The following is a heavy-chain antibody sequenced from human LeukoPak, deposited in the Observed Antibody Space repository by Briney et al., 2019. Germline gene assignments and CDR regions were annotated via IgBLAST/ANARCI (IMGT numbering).Heavy chain of an antibody. D-gene: IGHD1-26*01. Sequence: GGSLRLSCAASGIIFSNYAMHWVRQGPGKGLECISTISSDGGSTYYANSVKGRFTISRDSSKNTLYLQMGSLRAEDMAVYYCARGRQGAKTRYFDLWGRGTRVTVSS. CDR3: ARGRQGAKTRYFDL. V-gene: IGHV3-64*01. CDR1: GIIFSNYA. CDR2: ISSDGGST. J-gene: IGHJ2*01.